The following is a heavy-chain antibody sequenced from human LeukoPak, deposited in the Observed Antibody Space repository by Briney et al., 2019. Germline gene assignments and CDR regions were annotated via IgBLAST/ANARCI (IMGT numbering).Heavy chain of an antibody. CDR2: IYYSGST. CDR1: GGSFSGYY. J-gene: IGHJ1*01. D-gene: IGHD3-22*01. CDR3: ARREYYYDSSGYYSSGYFQH. Sequence: PSETLSLTCAVYGGSFSGYYWSWIRQPPGKGLEWIGYIYYSGSTNYNPSLKSRVTISVDTSKNQFSLRLSSVTAADTAVYYCARREYYYDSSGYYSSGYFQHWGQGTLVTVSS. V-gene: IGHV4-59*08.